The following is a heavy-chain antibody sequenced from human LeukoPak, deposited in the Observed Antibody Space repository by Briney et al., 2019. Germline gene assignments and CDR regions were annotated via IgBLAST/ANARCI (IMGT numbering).Heavy chain of an antibody. J-gene: IGHJ4*02. D-gene: IGHD6-13*01. V-gene: IGHV4-31*11. CDR1: GGSFSGYY. CDR3: ARESRTYFDY. CDR2: IYYSGST. Sequence: SETLSLTCAVYGGSFSGYYWSWIRQHPGKGLEWIGYIYYSGSTYYNPSLKSRVTISVDTSKNQFSLKLSSVTAADTAVYYCARESRTYFDYWGQGTLVTVSS.